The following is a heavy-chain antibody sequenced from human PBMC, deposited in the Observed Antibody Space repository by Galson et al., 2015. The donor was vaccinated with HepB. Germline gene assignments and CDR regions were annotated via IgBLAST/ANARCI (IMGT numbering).Heavy chain of an antibody. CDR1: GASVSSSSSY. J-gene: IGHJ6*02. D-gene: IGHD2/OR15-2a*01. CDR2: VYYTGNT. V-gene: IGHV4-39*07. CDR3: ARALPESTSYGIDV. Sequence: SETLSLTCAVSGASVSSSSSYWNWVRQPPGKGLEWIGSVYYTGNTYYNPSVKSRVTISSDTSKNQFSLKLHSVTAADTAVYYCARALPESTSYGIDVWGLGTTVTVSS.